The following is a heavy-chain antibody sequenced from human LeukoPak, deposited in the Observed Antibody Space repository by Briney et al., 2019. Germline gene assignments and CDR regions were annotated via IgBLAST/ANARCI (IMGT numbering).Heavy chain of an antibody. D-gene: IGHD1-26*01. V-gene: IGHV3-30-3*01. J-gene: IGHJ5*02. Sequence: GGSLRLSCAASGFTFSSYAMHWVRQAPGKGLEWVVVISYDGSNKYYADSVKGRFTISRDNSKNTLYLQMNSLRAEDTAVYYCAREGAGNWFDPWGQGTLVTVSS. CDR1: GFTFSSYA. CDR3: AREGAGNWFDP. CDR2: ISYDGSNK.